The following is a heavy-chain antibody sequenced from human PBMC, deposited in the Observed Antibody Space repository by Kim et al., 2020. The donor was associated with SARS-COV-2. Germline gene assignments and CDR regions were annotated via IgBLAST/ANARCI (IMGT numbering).Heavy chain of an antibody. Sequence: SETLSLTCTVSGGSISGSSFFWSWIRQPAGKGLEWIGRIYPTGSTNYNPSLERRVAISRDTSNNQFSLKLTSVTDADTAVYYCTRVVVGATAPGAWGQGTLVTVSS. J-gene: IGHJ5*02. CDR2: IYPTGST. D-gene: IGHD1-26*01. CDR1: GGSISGSSFF. V-gene: IGHV4-61*02. CDR3: TRVVVGATAPGA.